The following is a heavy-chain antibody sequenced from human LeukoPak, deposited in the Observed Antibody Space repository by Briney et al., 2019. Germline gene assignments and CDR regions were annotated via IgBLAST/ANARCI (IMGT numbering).Heavy chain of an antibody. V-gene: IGHV3-74*01. CDR3: ARGHYGRSSTSNDY. CDR1: GFTFSSYW. CDR2: INSDGSST. J-gene: IGHJ4*02. Sequence: GGSLRLSCAASGFTFSSYWMHWVRQAPGKGLVWVSRINSDGSSTSYADSVKGRFTISRDNAKNTLYLQMSSLRAEDTAVYYCARGHYGRSSTSNDYWGQGTLVTVSS. D-gene: IGHD2-2*01.